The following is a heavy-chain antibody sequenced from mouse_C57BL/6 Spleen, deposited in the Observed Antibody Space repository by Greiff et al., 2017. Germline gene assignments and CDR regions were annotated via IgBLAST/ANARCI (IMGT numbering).Heavy chain of an antibody. V-gene: IGHV1-26*01. Sequence: EVQLQQPGPELVKPGASVKISCKASGYTFTDYYMNWVKQSHGKSLEWIGVINPTNGGTSYNQKFKGKATLTVDKSSSTAYMELRSLTSEDSAVYYCGREVDGYFMDYWGQGTSVTVSS. J-gene: IGHJ4*01. D-gene: IGHD2-3*01. CDR3: GREVDGYFMDY. CDR2: INPTNGGT. CDR1: GYTFTDYY.